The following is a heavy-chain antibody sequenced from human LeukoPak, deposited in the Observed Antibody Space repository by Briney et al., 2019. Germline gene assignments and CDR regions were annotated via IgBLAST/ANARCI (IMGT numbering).Heavy chain of an antibody. CDR3: ARDYGREIVVVITRNDPAGAFDI. V-gene: IGHV1-69*05. CDR1: GGTFSSYA. CDR2: IIPIFGTA. J-gene: IGHJ3*02. D-gene: IGHD3-22*01. Sequence: SVKVSCKASGGTFSSYAISWVRQAPGQGLEWMGGIIPIFGTANYAQKLQGRVTMTTDTSTSTAYMELRSLRSDDTAVYYCARDYGREIVVVITRNDPAGAFDIWGQGTMVTVSS.